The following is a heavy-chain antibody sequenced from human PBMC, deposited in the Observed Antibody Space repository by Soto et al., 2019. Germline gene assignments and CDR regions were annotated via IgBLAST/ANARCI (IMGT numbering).Heavy chain of an antibody. CDR3: AKDSFYMDV. V-gene: IGHV3-23*01. J-gene: IGHJ6*03. CDR1: GFTLNNYA. Sequence: GGSLRLSCAASGFTLNNYAMSWVRHAPGKRQEWVSSISGSGDSTYYADSVKGRFTISRDNSKNSLFLQMNSLRADDTALYYCAKDSFYMDVWGKGTTVTVSS. CDR2: ISGSGDST.